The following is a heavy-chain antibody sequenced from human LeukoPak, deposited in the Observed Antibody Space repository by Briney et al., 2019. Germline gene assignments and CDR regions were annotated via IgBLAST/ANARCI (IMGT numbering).Heavy chain of an antibody. J-gene: IGHJ4*02. CDR2: ISESGDGT. Sequence: GRSLRLSCAASGFTFSSYGMHWVRQAPGKGLEWVSAISESGDGTYYADSMKGRYTISRDNAKNTLYLQINSLRAEDTAIYYCTKDIAQGYTLGSIEQDYWGQGTLVTVSS. CDR3: TKDIAQGYTLGSIEQDY. V-gene: IGHV3-23*01. CDR1: GFTFSSYG. D-gene: IGHD5-18*01.